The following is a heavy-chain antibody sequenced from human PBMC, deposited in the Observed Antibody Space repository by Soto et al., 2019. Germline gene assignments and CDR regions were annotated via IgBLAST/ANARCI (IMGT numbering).Heavy chain of an antibody. J-gene: IGHJ5*02. V-gene: IGHV3-30*18. Sequence: GGSLRLSCAASGFTFSSYGMHWVRQAPGKGLEWVAVISYDGSNKYYADSVKGRFTISRDNSKNTLYLQMNSLRAEDTAVYYCAKSWYYYGSGRNWFDPWGQGTLVTVSS. CDR1: GFTFSSYG. CDR3: AKSWYYYGSGRNWFDP. D-gene: IGHD3-10*01. CDR2: ISYDGSNK.